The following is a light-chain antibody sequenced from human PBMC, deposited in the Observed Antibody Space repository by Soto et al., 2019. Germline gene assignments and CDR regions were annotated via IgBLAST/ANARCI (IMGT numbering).Light chain of an antibody. J-gene: IGKJ1*01. CDR2: GAS. V-gene: IGKV3-20*01. Sequence: EIELTQSPGTLSSSPGERATLSCRASQSVSSSYLAWYQQKPGQAPRLLIYGASSRATGIPDRFSGSGSGTDFTLTISRLEPEDFAVYYCQQYGSSPWAFGQGTKVDI. CDR3: QQYGSSPWA. CDR1: QSVSSSY.